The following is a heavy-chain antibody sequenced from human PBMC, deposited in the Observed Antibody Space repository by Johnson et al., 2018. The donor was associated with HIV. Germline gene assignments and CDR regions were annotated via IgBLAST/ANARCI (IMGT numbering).Heavy chain of an antibody. D-gene: IGHD3-22*01. CDR3: ARVSSGDAFDI. Sequence: QVQLVESGGGVVQPGRSLRLSCAASGFTFSNYPMHWVRQAPGKGLEWVAVISKDGANNYHADSVKGRFTISRDNSKNTLYLQMNSLRGEDTAVYYCARVSSGDAFDIWGQGTMVTVSS. V-gene: IGHV3-30*04. J-gene: IGHJ3*02. CDR2: ISKDGANN. CDR1: GFTFSNYP.